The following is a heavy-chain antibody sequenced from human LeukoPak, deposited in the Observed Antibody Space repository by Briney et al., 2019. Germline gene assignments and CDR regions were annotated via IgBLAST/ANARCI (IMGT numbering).Heavy chain of an antibody. J-gene: IGHJ4*02. CDR2: IYYSGST. Sequence: SETLSLTCTVSGGSISSGDYYWSWIRQPPGKGLEWIGYIYYSGSTYYNPSLKSRVTISVDRSKNQFSLKLSSVTAADTAVYYCARVLPDVDTAMGYFDYWGQGTLVTVSS. V-gene: IGHV4-30-4*01. CDR3: ARVLPDVDTAMGYFDY. D-gene: IGHD5-18*01. CDR1: GGSISSGDYY.